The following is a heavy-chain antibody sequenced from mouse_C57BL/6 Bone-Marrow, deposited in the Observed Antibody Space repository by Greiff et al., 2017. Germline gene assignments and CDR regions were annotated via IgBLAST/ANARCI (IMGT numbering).Heavy chain of an antibody. D-gene: IGHD2-14*01. CDR2: ISDGGSYT. Sequence: EVHLVESGGGLVKPGGSLKLSCAASGFTFSSYAMSWVRQTPEKRLEWVATISDGGSYTYYPDNVKGRFTISRDNAKNNLYLQMSHLKSEDTAMYYCARDREYDAWFAYWGQGTLVTVSA. J-gene: IGHJ3*01. CDR1: GFTFSSYA. CDR3: ARDREYDAWFAY. V-gene: IGHV5-4*01.